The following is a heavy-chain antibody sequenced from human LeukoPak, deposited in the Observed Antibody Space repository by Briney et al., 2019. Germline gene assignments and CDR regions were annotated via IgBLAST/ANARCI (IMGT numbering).Heavy chain of an antibody. J-gene: IGHJ4*02. D-gene: IGHD1-1*01. CDR2: ISSSGSNT. Sequence: GGSLRLSCAASGFTFSSYTMYWVRQAPGQGLEWVSGISSSGSNTYYADSVKGRFTISRDNAKNTVYLQMNSLRAEDTAIYYCAKGLEKDSRLDYWGQGTLVTVPS. CDR3: AKGLEKDSRLDY. CDR1: GFTFSSYT. V-gene: IGHV3-23*01.